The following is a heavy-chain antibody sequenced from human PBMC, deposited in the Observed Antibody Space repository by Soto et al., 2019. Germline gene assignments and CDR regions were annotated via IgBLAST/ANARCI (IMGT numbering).Heavy chain of an antibody. Sequence: PGGSLRLSCAASGFTFTRYSMNWVRQAPGKGLEWVSSISSTTNYIYYGDSMKGRFTISRDNAKNSLYLEMNSLRAEDTAVYYCARESEDLTSNFDYWGQGTMVTVSS. V-gene: IGHV3-21*06. CDR3: ARESEDLTSNFDY. CDR2: ISSTTNYI. J-gene: IGHJ4*03. CDR1: GFTFTRYS.